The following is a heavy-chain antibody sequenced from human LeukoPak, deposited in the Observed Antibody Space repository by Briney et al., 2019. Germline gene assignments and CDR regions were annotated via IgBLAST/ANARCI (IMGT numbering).Heavy chain of an antibody. Sequence: PGGSLRLSCAASGFTFSSYAMSWVRQAPGKGLEWVSAISGSGGSTYYVDSVKGRFTISRDNSKNTLYLQMNSLRAEDTAVYYCARSGSGYQEVDYWGQGTLVTVSS. CDR3: ARSGSGYQEVDY. CDR1: GFTFSSYA. J-gene: IGHJ4*02. CDR2: ISGSGGST. D-gene: IGHD3-22*01. V-gene: IGHV3-23*01.